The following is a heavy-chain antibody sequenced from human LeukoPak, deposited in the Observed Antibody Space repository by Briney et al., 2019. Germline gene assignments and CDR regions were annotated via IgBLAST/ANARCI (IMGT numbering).Heavy chain of an antibody. CDR2: ISSSGGST. CDR1: GFTFSSYV. V-gene: IGHV3-23*01. J-gene: IGHJ4*02. Sequence: GGSLRLSCAASGFTFSSYVMSWVRQAPGKGLEWVSAISSSGGSTYYADSVKGRFTISRDNSKNTLYLQMNSLRAEDTAVYYCAKSRPPRITIFGVASDYWGQGTLVTVSS. CDR3: AKSRPPRITIFGVASDY. D-gene: IGHD3-3*01.